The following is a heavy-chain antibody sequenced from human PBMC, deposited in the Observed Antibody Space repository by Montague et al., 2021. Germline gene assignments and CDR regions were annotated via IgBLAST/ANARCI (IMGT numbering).Heavy chain of an antibody. CDR2: VYKRGDT. CDR1: GDSISSYEYY. V-gene: IGHV4-4*07. J-gene: IGHJ3*02. CDR3: ARDSPVVEPWVGEHKGAFDI. Sequence: SETLSLTCSVSGDSISSYEYYWTWIRQPAGRGLEWIGRVYKRGDTNTNPSLRSRLTLSVDTSKNHFSLTLTSATAADTAVYFCARDSPVVEPWVGEHKGAFDIWGQGTMVTVSS. D-gene: IGHD3-10*01.